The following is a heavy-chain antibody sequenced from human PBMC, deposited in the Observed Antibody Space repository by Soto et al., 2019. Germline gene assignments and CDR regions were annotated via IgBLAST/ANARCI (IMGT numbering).Heavy chain of an antibody. CDR3: ARLAAAGRVAY. CDR1: GGTFSSYT. V-gene: IGHV1-69*02. J-gene: IGHJ4*02. D-gene: IGHD6-13*01. Sequence: QVQLVQSGAEVKKPGSSVKVSCKASGGTFSSYTISWVRQAPGQGLEWMGRIIPILGIANYAQKFQGRVTITADKSTSTAYMELSSLRSEDTAVYYCARLAAAGRVAYWGKGTLVTVSS. CDR2: IIPILGIA.